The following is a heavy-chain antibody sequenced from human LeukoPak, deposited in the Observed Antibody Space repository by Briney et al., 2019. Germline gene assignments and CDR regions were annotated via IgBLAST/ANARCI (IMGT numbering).Heavy chain of an antibody. Sequence: GGSLRLSCEASGFTVSSNYMRWVRQAPGKGLEWVSIIYSVGIRYYADSVKGRFTISRDNSKNTLYLQMNTLRAEDTAVYYCARYKTAGDYFDYWGQGTLVTVSS. D-gene: IGHD2-21*02. CDR1: GFTVSSNY. J-gene: IGHJ4*02. V-gene: IGHV3-53*01. CDR2: IYSVGIR. CDR3: ARYKTAGDYFDY.